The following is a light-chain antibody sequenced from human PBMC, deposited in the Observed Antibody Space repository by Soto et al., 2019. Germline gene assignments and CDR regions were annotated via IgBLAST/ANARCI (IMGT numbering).Light chain of an antibody. J-gene: IGLJ2*01. CDR2: EVS. V-gene: IGLV2-8*01. CDR3: SSYAGSNIVV. CDR1: SSDVGGYNY. Sequence: QSVLTQPPSASGSPGQSVTISCTGTSSDVGGYNYVSWYQQHPGKAPKLMIYEVSTRPSGVPDRFSGSKSGNTASLTVSGLQADDEADYYCSSYAGSNIVVFGGGTKLTVL.